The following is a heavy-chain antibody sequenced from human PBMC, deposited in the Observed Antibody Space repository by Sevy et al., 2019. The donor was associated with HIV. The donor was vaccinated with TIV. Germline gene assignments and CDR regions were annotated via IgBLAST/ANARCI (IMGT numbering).Heavy chain of an antibody. J-gene: IGHJ4*02. V-gene: IGHV3-23*01. D-gene: IGHD3-22*01. CDR1: GFTFRNYA. Sequence: GGSLRLSCAASGFTFRNYAMNWVRQAPGKVLEWVSGMSGTGGSGDKTNYADSVKGRFTISRDDSKNSLYLQLNTLRAEDTAIYYCARKYDSSGYFDYWGQGTLVTVSS. CDR2: MSGTGGSGDKT. CDR3: ARKYDSSGYFDY.